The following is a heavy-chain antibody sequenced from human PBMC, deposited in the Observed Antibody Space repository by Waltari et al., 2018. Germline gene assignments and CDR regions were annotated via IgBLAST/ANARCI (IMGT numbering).Heavy chain of an antibody. CDR1: GFTFSSYE. D-gene: IGHD2-8*01. V-gene: IGHV3-48*03. CDR2: ISSRGSTI. J-gene: IGHJ5*02. Sequence: EVQLVESGGGLVQPGGSLRLSCAASGFTFSSYEMNWVRQAPGKGLEWVSYISSRGSTIYYADSVKGRCTISRDNAKNSLYLQMNSLRAEDTAVYYCARDPRYALGFDPWGQGTLVTVSS. CDR3: ARDPRYALGFDP.